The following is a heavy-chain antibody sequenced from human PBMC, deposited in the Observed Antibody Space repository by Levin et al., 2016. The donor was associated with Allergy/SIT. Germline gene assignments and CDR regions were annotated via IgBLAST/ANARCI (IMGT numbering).Heavy chain of an antibody. CDR3: ARDTIPLSIVVVLSDY. V-gene: IGHV1-18*01. D-gene: IGHD3-22*01. CDR2: ISAYNGNT. CDR1: GYTFTSYG. Sequence: ASVKVSCKASGYTFTSYGISWVRQAPGQGLEWMGWISAYNGNTNYAQKLQGRVTMTTDTSTSTAYMELRSLRSDDTAVYYCARDTIPLSIVVVLSDYWGQGTLVTVSS. J-gene: IGHJ4*02.